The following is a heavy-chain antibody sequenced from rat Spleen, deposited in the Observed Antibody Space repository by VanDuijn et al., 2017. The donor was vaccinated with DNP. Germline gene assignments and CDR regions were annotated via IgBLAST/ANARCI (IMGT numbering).Heavy chain of an antibody. J-gene: IGHJ2*01. CDR3: ATQAPIYNNEQFHFDY. V-gene: IGHV5S10*01. D-gene: IGHD1-10*01. CDR1: GFTFSDYH. CDR2: IIYDGSRT. Sequence: EVQLVESGGGLVQPGNSLKLSCVVSGFTFSDYHMAWVRQAPKKGLEWVATIIYDGSRTSYRDSVKGRFILARDNAKNTLYLHMDSLRSEDTATYYCATQAPIYNNEQFHFDYWGQGVMVTVSS.